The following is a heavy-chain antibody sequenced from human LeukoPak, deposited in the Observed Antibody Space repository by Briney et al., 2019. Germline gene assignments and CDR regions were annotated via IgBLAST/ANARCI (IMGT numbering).Heavy chain of an antibody. CDR2: INHSGST. CDR3: ARSRLGMIVVAPNYDYYGMDV. D-gene: IGHD3-22*01. Sequence: SETLSLTCAVYGGSFSGYYWSWIRQPPGKGLEWIGEINHSGSTNYNPSLKSRVTISVDTSKNQFSLKLSSVTAADTAVYYCARSRLGMIVVAPNYDYYGMDVWGQGTTVTVSS. V-gene: IGHV4-34*01. J-gene: IGHJ6*02. CDR1: GGSFSGYY.